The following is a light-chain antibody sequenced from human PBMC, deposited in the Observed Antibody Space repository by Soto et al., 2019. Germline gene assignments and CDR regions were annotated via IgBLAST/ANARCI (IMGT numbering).Light chain of an antibody. CDR2: GAS. CDR3: QQYGSSRWT. J-gene: IGKJ1*01. Sequence: EIVLTQSPGTLSLSPGERATLSCRASQSVSSSYLAWYQQKPGQAPRLLIYGASSRATGIPDRFSGSGSGTDFTLTISRLEPEDFAVYYCQQYGSSRWTFGHGTKVESK. CDR1: QSVSSSY. V-gene: IGKV3-20*01.